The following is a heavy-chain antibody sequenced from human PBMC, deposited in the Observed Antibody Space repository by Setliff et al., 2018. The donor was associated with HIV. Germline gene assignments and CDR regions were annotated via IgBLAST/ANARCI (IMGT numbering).Heavy chain of an antibody. J-gene: IGHJ4*02. CDR2: INPNSGDT. CDR3: ARDYYGSGSYYYLDY. Sequence: EASVKVSCKASGYTFTGYYMRWVRQAPGQGLEWMGWINPNSGDTKYAQKFQGRVTMTRDTSISTAYMELSRLRSDDTAVFYCARDYYGSGSYYYLDYWGQGTLVTVSS. D-gene: IGHD3-10*01. V-gene: IGHV1-2*02. CDR1: GYTFTGYY.